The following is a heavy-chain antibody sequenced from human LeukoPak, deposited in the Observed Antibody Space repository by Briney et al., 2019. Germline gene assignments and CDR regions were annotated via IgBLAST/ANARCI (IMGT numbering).Heavy chain of an antibody. V-gene: IGHV3-30*02. CDR3: AKARRGFGVVRDYFDY. Sequence: GGSLRLSCAASGFTFSSYGMHWVRQAPGKGLGWVAFIRYDGSNKYYADSVKGRFTISRDNSKNTLYLQMNSLRAEDTAVYYCAKARRGFGVVRDYFDYWGQGTLVAVSS. D-gene: IGHD3-3*01. J-gene: IGHJ4*02. CDR2: IRYDGSNK. CDR1: GFTFSSYG.